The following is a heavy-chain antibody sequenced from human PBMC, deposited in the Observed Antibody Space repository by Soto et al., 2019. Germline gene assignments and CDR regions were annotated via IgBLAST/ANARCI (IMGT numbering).Heavy chain of an antibody. CDR3: ARDADYYDSRGGFDY. V-gene: IGHV3-33*01. D-gene: IGHD3-22*01. CDR1: GFTFSSYG. J-gene: IGHJ4*02. Sequence: GGSLRLSCAASGFTFSSYGMHWVRQAPGKGLEWVAVIWYDGSNKYYADSVKGRFTIYRDNSKNTLYLQMNSLRAEDTAVYYCARDADYYDSRGGFDYWGQGTLVTVSS. CDR2: IWYDGSNK.